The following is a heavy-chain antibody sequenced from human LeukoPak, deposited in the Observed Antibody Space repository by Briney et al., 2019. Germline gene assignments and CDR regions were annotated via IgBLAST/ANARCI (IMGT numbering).Heavy chain of an antibody. D-gene: IGHD3-10*01. CDR1: GYTFTCYY. CDR2: INPNSGGT. V-gene: IGHV1-2*02. CDR3: ARDRLLLWFGESTLGGFDY. Sequence: GASVKVSCKASGYTFTCYYMHWVRQAPGQGLEWMGWINPNSGGTNYAQKFQGRVTMTRDTSISTAYMELSRLRSDDTAVYYCARDRLLLWFGESTLGGFDYSGQGTLVTVSS. J-gene: IGHJ4*02.